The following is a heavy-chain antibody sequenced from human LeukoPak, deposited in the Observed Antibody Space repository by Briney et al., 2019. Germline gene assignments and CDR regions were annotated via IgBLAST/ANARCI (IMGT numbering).Heavy chain of an antibody. D-gene: IGHD1-14*01. J-gene: IGHJ4*02. CDR3: ARGLRGTPKHQPAEL. Sequence: SETLSLTCAVYVGSFNGYYWSWIRQPPGKGLEWIGEVNYIGSTNYNPSLKSRVTISLVTSKNQFSLKLSSVTAADTAVYYCARGLRGTPKHQPAELWGQGTLVTVSS. CDR2: VNYIGST. CDR1: VGSFNGYY. V-gene: IGHV4-34*01.